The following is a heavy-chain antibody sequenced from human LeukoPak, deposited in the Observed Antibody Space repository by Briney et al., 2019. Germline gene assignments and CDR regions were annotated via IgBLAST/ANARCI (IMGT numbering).Heavy chain of an antibody. V-gene: IGHV3-74*01. CDR1: GFTFSSYW. CDR2: ISNDGGNT. CDR3: AKLLYYYDSSQPY. D-gene: IGHD3-22*01. Sequence: PGGSLRLSCAASGFTFSSYWMHWVRQAPGKGLVWVSRISNDGGNTSYADSVKGRFTISRDNAKDTLYLQMNSLRAEDTAVYYCAKLLYYYDSSQPYWGQGTLVTVSS. J-gene: IGHJ4*02.